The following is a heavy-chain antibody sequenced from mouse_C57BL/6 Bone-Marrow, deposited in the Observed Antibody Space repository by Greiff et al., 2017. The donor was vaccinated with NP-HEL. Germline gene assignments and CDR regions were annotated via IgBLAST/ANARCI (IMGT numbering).Heavy chain of an antibody. CDR2: IDPENGDT. CDR3: TALTTGGGAMDY. D-gene: IGHD1-1*01. J-gene: IGHJ4*01. Sequence: VQLQQSGAELVRPGASVKLSCTASGFNIKDDYMHWVKQRPEQGLEWIGWIDPENGDTEYASKFQGKATITADTSSNTAYLQLSSLTSEDTAVYYCTALTTGGGAMDYWGKGTSVTVSS. V-gene: IGHV14-4*01. CDR1: GFNIKDDY.